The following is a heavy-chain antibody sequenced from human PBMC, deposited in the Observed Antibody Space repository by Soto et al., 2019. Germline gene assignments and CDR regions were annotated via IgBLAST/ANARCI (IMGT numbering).Heavy chain of an antibody. V-gene: IGHV1-69*13. CDR1: GGTFSSYA. D-gene: IGHD3-22*01. Sequence: SVKVSCKASGGTFSSYAISWVRQAPGQGLEWMGGIIPIFGTANYAQKFQGRVTITADESTSTAYMELSSLRSEDTAVYYCARSYYYDSSGIQFIPYYCMDVWGQGTTVTVSS. CDR2: IIPIFGTA. CDR3: ARSYYYDSSGIQFIPYYCMDV. J-gene: IGHJ6*02.